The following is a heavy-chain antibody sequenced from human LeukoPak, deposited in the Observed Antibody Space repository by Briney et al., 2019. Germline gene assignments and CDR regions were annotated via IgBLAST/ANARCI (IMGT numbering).Heavy chain of an antibody. CDR3: AKGVGGHMVGGGGNDY. Sequence: GRSLRLSCAASGFTFDDYAMHWVRQAPGKGLEWVSGISWNSGSIGYADSVKGRFTISRDNAKNSLYLQMNSLRAEDTALYYCAKGVGGHMVGGGGNDYWGQGTLVTVSS. V-gene: IGHV3-9*01. J-gene: IGHJ4*02. D-gene: IGHD2-15*01. CDR1: GFTFDDYA. CDR2: ISWNSGSI.